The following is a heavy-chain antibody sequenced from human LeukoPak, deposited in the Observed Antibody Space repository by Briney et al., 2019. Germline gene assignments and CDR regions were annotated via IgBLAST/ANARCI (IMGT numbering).Heavy chain of an antibody. D-gene: IGHD6-13*01. CDR1: GYTFTSYG. CDR3: ARDRWQHLAGDY. CDR2: ISAYNGNT. V-gene: IGHV1-18*01. Sequence: ASVKVSCKASGYTFTSYGISGVPQAPGQGLEGMGWISAYNGNTNYAQKLQGRVTMTTDTSTSTAYMELRSLRSDDTAVYYCARDRWQHLAGDYWGQGTLVTVSS. J-gene: IGHJ4*02.